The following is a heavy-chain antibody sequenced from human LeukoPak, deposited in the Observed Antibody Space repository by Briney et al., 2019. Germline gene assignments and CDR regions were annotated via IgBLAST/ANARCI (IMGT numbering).Heavy chain of an antibody. J-gene: IGHJ4*02. Sequence: PSETLSLTCAVYGGSFSGYYWSWIRQPPGKGLEWIGEINHSGSTNYNPSLKSRVTISVDTSKNQFSLKLSSVTAADTAVYYCARLGGYSYGSPKDYWGQGTLVTVSS. CDR3: ARLGGYSYGSPKDY. V-gene: IGHV4-34*01. D-gene: IGHD5-18*01. CDR2: INHSGST. CDR1: GGSFSGYY.